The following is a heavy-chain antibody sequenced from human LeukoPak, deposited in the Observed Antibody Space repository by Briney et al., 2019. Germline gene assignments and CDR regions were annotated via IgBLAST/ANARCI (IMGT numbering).Heavy chain of an antibody. CDR2: IYYSGST. CDR3: ASRRVGAFDY. V-gene: IGHV4-59*08. D-gene: IGHD1-26*01. J-gene: IGHJ4*02. CDR1: GGSISSYY. Sequence: SETLSLTCTVSGGSISSYYWSWIRQPPGKGLEWIGYIYYSGSTNYNPSLKSRVTISIDTSKNEFSLKLSSVTAADTAAYYCASRRVGAFDYWGQGTLVTVSS.